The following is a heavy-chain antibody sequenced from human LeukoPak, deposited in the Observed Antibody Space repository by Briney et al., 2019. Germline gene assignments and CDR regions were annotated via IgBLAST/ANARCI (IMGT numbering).Heavy chain of an antibody. V-gene: IGHV3-66*01. D-gene: IGHD3-22*01. J-gene: IGHJ4*02. Sequence: GGSLRLSCAASGFTVSSNYMSWVRQAPGKGLEWVSVIYSGGSTYYADSVKGRFTISRDNSKNTLYLQMNSLRAEDTAVYYCARVVSGYYDSSGYYYDQGYFDYWGQGTLVTVSS. CDR1: GFTVSSNY. CDR3: ARVVSGYYDSSGYYYDQGYFDY. CDR2: IYSGGST.